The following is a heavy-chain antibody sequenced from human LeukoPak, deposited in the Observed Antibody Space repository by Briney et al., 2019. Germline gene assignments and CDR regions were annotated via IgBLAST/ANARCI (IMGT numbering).Heavy chain of an antibody. Sequence: PGGSLRLSCAASGFTFSSYWMSWVRQAPGKGLEWVANIKQDGSEKYYVDSVKGRFTISRDNAKNSLYLQMNSLRADDTAVYYCARVREEHIVVVTAIRDRWYWYFDLWGRGTLVTVSS. D-gene: IGHD2-21*02. CDR2: IKQDGSEK. J-gene: IGHJ2*01. CDR3: ARVREEHIVVVTAIRDRWYWYFDL. V-gene: IGHV3-7*01. CDR1: GFTFSSYW.